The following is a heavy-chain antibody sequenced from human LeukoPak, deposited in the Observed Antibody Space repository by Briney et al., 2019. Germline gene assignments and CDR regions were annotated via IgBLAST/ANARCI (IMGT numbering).Heavy chain of an antibody. J-gene: IGHJ4*02. CDR2: INWNGGST. D-gene: IGHD3-10*01. CDR1: GFTFDDYG. V-gene: IGHV3-20*04. CDR3: ARDSSMLRGPMVIYYFDF. Sequence: GGSLRLSCAASGFTFDDYGMSWVRQAPGKGLEWVSGINWNGGSTGYADSVKGRFTISRDNAKNSLYLQMNSLRAEDTAVYYCARDSSMLRGPMVIYYFDFWGQGTLVTVSS.